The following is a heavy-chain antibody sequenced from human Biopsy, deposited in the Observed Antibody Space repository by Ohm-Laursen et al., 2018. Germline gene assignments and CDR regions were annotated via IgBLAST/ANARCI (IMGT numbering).Heavy chain of an antibody. CDR3: ASRLYGPNPIDY. J-gene: IGHJ4*02. V-gene: IGHV4-34*01. CDR2: ITHSGYT. Sequence: SETLSLTCAVYSGSFSSNYWTWIRQPPGKGLEWIGEITHSGYTNYNPSLKSRVTVSVDTSKNQFSLKLSSLTAADTAVYYCASRLYGPNPIDYWGQGTLVTVSS. D-gene: IGHD2-8*01. CDR1: SGSFSSNY.